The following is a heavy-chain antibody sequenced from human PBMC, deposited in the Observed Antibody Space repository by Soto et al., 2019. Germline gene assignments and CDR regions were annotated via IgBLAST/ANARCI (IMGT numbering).Heavy chain of an antibody. CDR1: GGSISSYY. D-gene: IGHD2-15*01. V-gene: IGHV4-59*01. J-gene: IGHJ6*03. Sequence: SETLSLTCTVSGGSISSYYWSWIRQPPGKGLEWIGYIYYSGSTNYNPSLKSRVTISVDTSKNQFSLKLSSVTAADTAVYYCARENRVVVVVAATNRGHYYYMDVWGKGTTVTVSS. CDR2: IYYSGST. CDR3: ARENRVVVVVAATNRGHYYYMDV.